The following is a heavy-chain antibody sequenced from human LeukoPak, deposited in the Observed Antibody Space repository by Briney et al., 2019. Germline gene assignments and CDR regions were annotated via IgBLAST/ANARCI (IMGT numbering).Heavy chain of an antibody. J-gene: IGHJ5*01. D-gene: IGHD2-21*02. CDR3: AKDEVTSGGGLAS. Sequence: GGSLRLSCAASGFTVSGTHMSWVRQAPGKGLEWVSAMYTGGTTYYADPVTGRFTVSRDTSRNTLFLHTDSLRAEDTAVYYCAKDEVTSGGGLASWGQGTLVIVSS. CDR2: MYTGGTT. CDR1: GFTVSGTH. V-gene: IGHV3-53*01.